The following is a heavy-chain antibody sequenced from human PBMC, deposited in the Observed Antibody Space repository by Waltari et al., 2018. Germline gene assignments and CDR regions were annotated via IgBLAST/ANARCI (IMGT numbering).Heavy chain of an antibody. CDR1: GYTFTNYY. V-gene: IGHV1-2*02. Sequence: QVQLVQSGAEVKRPGASVKVSCKASGYTFTNYYMNWVRQAPGQGPEWMGWINPNSKGTHYAEKFQGRVLMTSDTSVNTVYMELSSLRSDDTAVYYCAREQTRSRVATIISWGQGTLLTVSS. CDR2: INPNSKGT. D-gene: IGHD5-12*01. J-gene: IGHJ5*02. CDR3: AREQTRSRVATIIS.